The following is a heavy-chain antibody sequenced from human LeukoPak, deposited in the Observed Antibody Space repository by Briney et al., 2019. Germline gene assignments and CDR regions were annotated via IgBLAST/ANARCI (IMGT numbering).Heavy chain of an antibody. CDR3: ARDRVAAMGLQDDAFDI. D-gene: IGHD5-18*01. J-gene: IGHJ3*02. V-gene: IGHV3-48*04. CDR2: ISSTGHTI. CDR1: GFTFSSNS. Sequence: PGGSLRLSCAASGFTFSSNSMNWVRQAPGKGLEWVSYISSTGHTIYYADSMKGRFTISRDNAKNSLYLQMNSLRAEDTAVYYCARDRVAAMGLQDDAFDIWGQGTMVTVSS.